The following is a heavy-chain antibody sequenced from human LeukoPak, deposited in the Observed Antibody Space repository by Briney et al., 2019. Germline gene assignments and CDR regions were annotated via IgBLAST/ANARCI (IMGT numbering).Heavy chain of an antibody. D-gene: IGHD4-17*01. V-gene: IGHV1-18*01. CDR1: SYTFTRYG. Sequence: ASVKVSCKASSYTFTRYGISWVRQAPGQGLEWMGWISGSNGNTNYAQKFQGRVSMTADTSTSTAYMELRSLRSDDTAVYYCARPGDYALPFDYWGQGTLVTVSS. CDR3: ARPGDYALPFDY. J-gene: IGHJ4*02. CDR2: ISGSNGNT.